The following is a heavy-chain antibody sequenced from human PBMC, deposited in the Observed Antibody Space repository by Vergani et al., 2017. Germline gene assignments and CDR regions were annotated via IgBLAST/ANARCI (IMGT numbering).Heavy chain of an antibody. Sequence: EVQLVESGGGLVQPGRSLRLSCAASGFTFDDYAMHWVRQAPGKGLEWVSGISWNSGSIGYADSVKGRFTISKDISKNTLYLQMNSLRGDDTAVYYCARETRDTPSSLDYWGQGTLMTVSS. CDR3: ARETRDTPSSLDY. CDR2: ISWNSGSI. CDR1: GFTFDDYA. D-gene: IGHD5-24*01. J-gene: IGHJ4*02. V-gene: IGHV3-9*01.